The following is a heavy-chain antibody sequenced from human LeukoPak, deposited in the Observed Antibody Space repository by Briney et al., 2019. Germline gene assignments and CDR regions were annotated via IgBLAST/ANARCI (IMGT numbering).Heavy chain of an antibody. J-gene: IGHJ5*01. V-gene: IGHV4-39*07. Sequence: KPSETLSLTCSVSDDSISSSSHYWGWIRQPPRKGLEWLGSIFYSGRTYYTPSLKSRVTMSLDTSKNQFSLRLTSVTAADTAVYYCARQIAVVEPTDPNWFDSWGQGTLVTVSS. D-gene: IGHD2-21*01. CDR2: IFYSGRT. CDR3: ARQIAVVEPTDPNWFDS. CDR1: DDSISSSSHY.